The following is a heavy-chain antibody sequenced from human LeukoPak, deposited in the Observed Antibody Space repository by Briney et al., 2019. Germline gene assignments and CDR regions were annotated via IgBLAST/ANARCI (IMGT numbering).Heavy chain of an antibody. CDR2: INPDGTAA. V-gene: IGHV3-74*01. CDR3: ARAPNRGYSSGFFDY. D-gene: IGHD6-19*01. Sequence: GGSLRLSCAASGFSFSNFWMHWVRQAPGMGLVWVSQINPDGTAALYADSVKGRFTISRDNAKSTLYLQMNSLRAEDTAVYYCARAPNRGYSSGFFDYWGQGTLVTVSS. CDR1: GFSFSNFW. J-gene: IGHJ4*02.